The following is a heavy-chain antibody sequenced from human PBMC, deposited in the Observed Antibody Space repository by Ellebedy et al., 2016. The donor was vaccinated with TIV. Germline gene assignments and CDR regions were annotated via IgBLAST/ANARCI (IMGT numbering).Heavy chain of an antibody. CDR1: GASVYSYY. J-gene: IGHJ4*02. V-gene: IGHV4-59*08. CDR2: IYYSGIT. D-gene: IGHD3-3*01. Sequence: SETLSLTCTVSGASVYSYYWSWIRQSPGKGLEWIGYIYYSGITNYNPSFKSRVTISVYTSKKHVSLKMSSVTAADTAVYYCARVIWYYDFWIGYPSHFDYWGQGTLVIVSS. CDR3: ARVIWYYDFWIGYPSHFDY.